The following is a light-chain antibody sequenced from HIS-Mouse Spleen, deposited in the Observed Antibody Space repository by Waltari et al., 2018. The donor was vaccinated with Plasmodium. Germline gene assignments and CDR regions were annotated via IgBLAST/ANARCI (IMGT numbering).Light chain of an antibody. Sequence: SYELTQPPSVSLSPGQTARITCSGDALPMHYASWYQQKPGQAPVLVIYKDSERPSGIPERFSGSSSGTTVTLTISGVQAEDEADYYCQSADSSGTYRVFGGGTKLTVL. CDR1: ALPMHY. J-gene: IGLJ2*01. V-gene: IGLV3-25*03. CDR2: KDS. CDR3: QSADSSGTYRV.